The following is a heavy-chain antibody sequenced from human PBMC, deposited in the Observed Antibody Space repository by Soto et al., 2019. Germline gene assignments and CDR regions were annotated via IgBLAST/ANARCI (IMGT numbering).Heavy chain of an antibody. CDR1: GYTFTSYG. V-gene: IGHV1-18*01. CDR3: ARDRRVPRPLLYYYYGMDV. J-gene: IGHJ6*02. CDR2: ISAYNGNT. Sequence: QVQLVQSGAEVKKPGASVKVSCKASGYTFTSYGISWVRQAPGQGLEWMGWISAYNGNTNYAQKLQGRVTMTTDTSTSTAYMELRSLRSDVTAVYYCARDRRVPRPLLYYYYGMDVWGQGTTVTVSS. D-gene: IGHD6-6*01.